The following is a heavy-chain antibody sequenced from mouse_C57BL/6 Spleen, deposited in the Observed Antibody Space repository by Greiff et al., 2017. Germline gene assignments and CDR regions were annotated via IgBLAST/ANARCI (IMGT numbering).Heavy chain of an antibody. Sequence: EVQLQQSGPELVKPGASVKISCKASGYSFTGYYMNWVKQSPEKGLEWIGEINPSTGGTTYNQKFKAKATLTVDKSSSTAYMQLKSLTSEDSAVYYCASPRKPLLTGGFDYWGQGTTLTVSS. CDR3: ASPRKPLLTGGFDY. D-gene: IGHD1-1*01. CDR2: INPSTGGT. V-gene: IGHV1-42*01. CDR1: GYSFTGYY. J-gene: IGHJ2*01.